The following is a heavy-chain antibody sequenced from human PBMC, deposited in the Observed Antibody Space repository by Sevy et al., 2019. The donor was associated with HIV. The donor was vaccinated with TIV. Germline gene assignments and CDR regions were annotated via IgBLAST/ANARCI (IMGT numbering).Heavy chain of an antibody. CDR3: ARVYCSSTSCYTEYFQH. J-gene: IGHJ1*01. Sequence: ASVKVSCKASGYTCTGYYMHWVRQAPGQGLEWIGWINPNSGGTNYAQKFQGRVTMTRDTSISTAYMELSRLRSDDTAVYYCARVYCSSTSCYTEYFQHWGQGTLVTVSS. V-gene: IGHV1-2*02. CDR1: GYTCTGYY. D-gene: IGHD2-2*02. CDR2: INPNSGGT.